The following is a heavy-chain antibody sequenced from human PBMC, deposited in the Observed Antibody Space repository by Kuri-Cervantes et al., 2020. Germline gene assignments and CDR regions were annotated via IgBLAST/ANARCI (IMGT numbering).Heavy chain of an antibody. Sequence: LRLSCAVSGYSISSGNWWGWLRQTPGKRLEWIAYIYYSGSTYYNPSLKSRVTISVDTSKNQFSLKLSPVTAADTAVYYCARISYYDSSGYLDWGQGTLVTVSS. V-gene: IGHV4-28*01. CDR2: IYYSGST. D-gene: IGHD3-22*01. CDR3: ARISYYDSSGYLD. CDR1: GYSISSGNW. J-gene: IGHJ4*02.